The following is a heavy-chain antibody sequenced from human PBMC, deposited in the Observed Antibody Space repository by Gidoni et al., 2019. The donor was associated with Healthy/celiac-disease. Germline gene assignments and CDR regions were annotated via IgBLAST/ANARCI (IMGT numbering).Heavy chain of an antibody. J-gene: IGHJ6*02. V-gene: IGHV1-2*04. CDR1: GYTFTGYY. D-gene: IGHD3-3*01. CDR2: INPNSGGT. CDR3: ARAPWDFGPYYYGMDV. Sequence: QVQLVQSGAEVKKPGASVKVSCKASGYTFTGYYMHWVRQAPGQGLEWMGWINPNSGGTNYAQKFQGWVTMTRDTSISTAYMELSRLRSDDTAVYYCARAPWDFGPYYYGMDVWGQGTTVTVSS.